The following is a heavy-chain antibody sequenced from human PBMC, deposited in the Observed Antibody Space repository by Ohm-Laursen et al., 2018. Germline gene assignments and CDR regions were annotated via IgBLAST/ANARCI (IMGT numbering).Heavy chain of an antibody. D-gene: IGHD2-2*01. CDR1: GDSISSY. J-gene: IGHJ4*02. CDR2: IYYGGTT. Sequence: SDTLSLTWAVSGDSISSYWGWIRQPPGKGLEWIGTIYYGGTTFYNPSLKSRVTISVDTSKNQFSLKLNSVIAADTAVYFCARRHTSHFFDYWGQGTLVTVSS. V-gene: IGHV4-39*01. CDR3: ARRHTSHFFDY.